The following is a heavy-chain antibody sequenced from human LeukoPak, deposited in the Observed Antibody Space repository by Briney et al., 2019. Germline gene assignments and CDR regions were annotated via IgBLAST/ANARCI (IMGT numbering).Heavy chain of an antibody. CDR3: ARVGSSSGGWFDP. D-gene: IGHD6-6*01. J-gene: IGHJ5*02. CDR1: GYTFTGYY. V-gene: IGHV1-46*01. Sequence: ASVKVSCKASGYTFTGYYMHWVRQAPRQGLEWTGIINPSAGGIDYAQKFQGRITMTRDTSTSTAYMELSSLRSEDTAVYYCARVGSSSGGWFDPWGQGTLVTVSS. CDR2: INPSAGGI.